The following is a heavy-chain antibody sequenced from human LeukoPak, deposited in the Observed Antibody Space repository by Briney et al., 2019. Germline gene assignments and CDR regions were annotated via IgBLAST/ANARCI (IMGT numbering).Heavy chain of an antibody. CDR3: ARSHLGCQLLQYFDS. V-gene: IGHV4-38-2*02. CDR1: GGSISSGYY. D-gene: IGHD2-2*01. Sequence: PSETLSLTCTVSGGSISSGYYWDWIRQPPGTGLEWIGSIYHSGSTYYNPSLKSRVTISVDTSKNQFSLILSSVTAADTAVYYCARSHLGCQLLQYFDSWGQGTLVTVSS. CDR2: IYHSGST. J-gene: IGHJ4*02.